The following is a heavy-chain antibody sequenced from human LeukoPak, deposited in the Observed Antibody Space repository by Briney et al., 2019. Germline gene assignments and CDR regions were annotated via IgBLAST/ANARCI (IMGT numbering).Heavy chain of an antibody. D-gene: IGHD2-21*02. Sequence: GSVRLSWVASRFTFSNYRMSWIRQAPGKGLEWVANIKEDGSQKYYVDSVKGRFTISRDNAKNSQYLQMNSLRAEDTAVYYCGSLPVTARRHCDYWGQGTLVTVSS. V-gene: IGHV3-7*05. J-gene: IGHJ4*02. CDR3: GSLPVTARRHCDY. CDR1: RFTFSNYR. CDR2: IKEDGSQK.